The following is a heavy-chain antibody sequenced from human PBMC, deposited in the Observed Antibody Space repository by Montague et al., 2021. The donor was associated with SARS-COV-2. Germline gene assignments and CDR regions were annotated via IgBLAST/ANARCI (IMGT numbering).Heavy chain of an antibody. CDR1: GGSISSGYFY. CDR2: IYRGGNN. D-gene: IGHD4-17*01. V-gene: IGHV4-61*02. CDR3: ASVYTVTYYFDY. Sequence: TLSLTCTVSGGSISSGYFYWSWIPQPAGKGLEWIGLIYRGGNNNYNLSRKSRVTIAADTSKNQFSLKLISVTAADSSGYYGASVYTVTYYFDYWGRGTLVTISS. J-gene: IGHJ4*02.